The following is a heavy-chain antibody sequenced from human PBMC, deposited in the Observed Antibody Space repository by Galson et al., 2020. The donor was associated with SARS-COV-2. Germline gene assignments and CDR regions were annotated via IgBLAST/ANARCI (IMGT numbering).Heavy chain of an antibody. D-gene: IGHD3-10*01. CDR1: GFSFNNYG. CDR2: ISYEGSLK. CDR3: AKEKEILHLHYYAMHV. V-gene: IGHV3-30*18. Sequence: GGSLRLSCVVSGFSFNNYGIHWVRQAPGKGLEWVALISYEGSLKYYGDSVKGRFTIARDNSKNTVYLQMNNLRPEDTAVYYCAKEKEILHLHYYAMHVWGQGTTVTVSS. J-gene: IGHJ6*02.